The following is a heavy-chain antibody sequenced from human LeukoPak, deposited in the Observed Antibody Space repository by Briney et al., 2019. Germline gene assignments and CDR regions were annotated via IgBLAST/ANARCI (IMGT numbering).Heavy chain of an antibody. CDR3: ARDPHGLDNWNDGGAFDY. D-gene: IGHD1-1*01. Sequence: GASVKVSCKASGGTFSSYAISWVRQAPGQGLEWMGRIIPIFGIANYAQKFQGRVTITADKSTSTAYMELSSLRSEDTAVYYCARDPHGLDNWNDGGAFDYRGQGTLVTVSS. CDR2: IIPIFGIA. CDR1: GGTFSSYA. J-gene: IGHJ4*02. V-gene: IGHV1-69*04.